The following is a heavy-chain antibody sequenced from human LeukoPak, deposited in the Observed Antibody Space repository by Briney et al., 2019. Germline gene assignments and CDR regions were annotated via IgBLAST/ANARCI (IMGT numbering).Heavy chain of an antibody. CDR1: GFDLHTYE. Sequence: GGSLRLSCAASGFDLHTYEMNWVRQAPGKGLEWIADITISGHAKNYADSVKGRFTISRDSARTSLYLQMNSLRVEDTGVYFCARGDPHADLWGQGTLVTVSS. CDR2: ITISGHAK. V-gene: IGHV3-48*03. J-gene: IGHJ5*02. CDR3: ARGDPHADL.